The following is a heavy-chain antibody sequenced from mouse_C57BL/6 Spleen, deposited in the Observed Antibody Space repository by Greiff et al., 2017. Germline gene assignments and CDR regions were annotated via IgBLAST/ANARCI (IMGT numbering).Heavy chain of an antibody. Sequence: EVQLVESGGGLVKPGGSLKLSCAASGFTFSSYAMSWVRQTPEKRLEWVATISDGGSYTYYPDNVQGRFTISRDNAKNNLYLQMSHLKSEDTAMYYCARGDPYFDYWGQGTTLTVSS. CDR2: ISDGGSYT. CDR3: ARGDPYFDY. V-gene: IGHV5-4*01. D-gene: IGHD3-3*01. CDR1: GFTFSSYA. J-gene: IGHJ2*01.